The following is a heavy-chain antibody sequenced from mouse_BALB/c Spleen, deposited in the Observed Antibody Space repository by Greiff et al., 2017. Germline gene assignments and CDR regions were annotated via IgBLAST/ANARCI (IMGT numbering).Heavy chain of an antibody. CDR2: IDPSDSYT. CDR3: TRHPPDYYGSSYDAMDY. V-gene: IGHV1S127*01. CDR1: GYTFTSYW. D-gene: IGHD1-1*01. Sequence: QVQLQQPGAELVKPGASVKMSCKASGYTFTSYWMHWVKQRPGQGLEWIGTIDPSDSYTSYNQKFKGKATLTVDTSSSTAYMQLSSLTSEDSAVYDCTRHPPDYYGSSYDAMDYWGQGTSVTVSS. J-gene: IGHJ4*01.